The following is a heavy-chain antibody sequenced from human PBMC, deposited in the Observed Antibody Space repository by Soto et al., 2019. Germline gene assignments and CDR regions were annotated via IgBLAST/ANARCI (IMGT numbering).Heavy chain of an antibody. Sequence: SETLSLTCAVYGGSFSGYYWSWIRQPPGKGLEWIGEINHSGSTNYNPSLKSRVTISVDTSKNQFSLKLSSVTAADTAVYYCASGTMMATISYWGQGTLVTVSS. V-gene: IGHV4-34*01. CDR1: GGSFSGYY. D-gene: IGHD5-12*01. CDR3: ASGTMMATISY. CDR2: INHSGST. J-gene: IGHJ4*02.